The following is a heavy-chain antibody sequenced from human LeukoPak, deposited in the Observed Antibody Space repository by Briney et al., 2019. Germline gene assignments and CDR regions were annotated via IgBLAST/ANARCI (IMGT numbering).Heavy chain of an antibody. CDR1: GFTFSSYW. CDR2: IKQDGSEK. V-gene: IGHV3-7*01. Sequence: GGSLRLSCAASGFTFSSYWMGWVRQAPGKGLEWVANIKQDGSEKYYVDSVKGRFIISRDNAKKSLYLQMNSLRADDTAVYYCARYEGDYPFDYWGQGTLVTVSS. D-gene: IGHD4-17*01. CDR3: ARYEGDYPFDY. J-gene: IGHJ4*02.